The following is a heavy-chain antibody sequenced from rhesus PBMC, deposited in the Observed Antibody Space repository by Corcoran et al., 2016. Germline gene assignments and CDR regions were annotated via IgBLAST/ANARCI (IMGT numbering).Heavy chain of an antibody. Sequence: QVTLKESGPALVKPTQTLTLTCTFSGFSLSTSGMRVSWIRQPPGKALEGLARIDWDDDKYYSTSLKSRLTISKDTSKNQVVLTMTNMDPVDTATYYCARSMVVGSFDYWGQGVLVTVSS. D-gene: IGHD2-21*01. CDR3: ARSMVVGSFDY. CDR2: IDWDDDK. V-gene: IGHV2S2*01. CDR1: GFSLSTSGMR. J-gene: IGHJ4*01.